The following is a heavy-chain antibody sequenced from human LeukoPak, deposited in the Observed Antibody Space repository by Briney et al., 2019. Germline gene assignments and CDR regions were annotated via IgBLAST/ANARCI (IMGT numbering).Heavy chain of an antibody. V-gene: IGHV4-59*01. J-gene: IGHJ4*02. CDR1: GGSISGYY. CDR2: IYYSGST. CDR3: ARHRAYSSSSPFDY. Sequence: SETLSLTCTVSGGSISGYYWSWIRQPPGKGLEWIGYIYYSGSTNYSPSLKSRVTISVDTSKNQFSLKLSSVTAADTAVYYCARHRAYSSSSPFDYWGQGTLVTVSS. D-gene: IGHD6-6*01.